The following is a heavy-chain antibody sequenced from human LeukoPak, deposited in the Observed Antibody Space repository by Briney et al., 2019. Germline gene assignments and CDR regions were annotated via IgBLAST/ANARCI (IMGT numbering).Heavy chain of an antibody. Sequence: GGSLRLSCAASGFTFNNAWMNWVRQAPGKGLEWVGRIKSKNVGGTTDYAAPVKGRFTISRDDSKNTVYLQMNSLKVEDTAVYYCTSHAAFDPWGQGTLVTVSS. V-gene: IGHV3-15*01. J-gene: IGHJ5*02. CDR1: GFTFNNAW. CDR2: IKSKNVGGTT. CDR3: TSHAAFDP.